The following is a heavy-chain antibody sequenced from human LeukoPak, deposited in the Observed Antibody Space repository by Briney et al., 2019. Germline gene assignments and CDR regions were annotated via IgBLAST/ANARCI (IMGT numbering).Heavy chain of an antibody. CDR2: ISAYNGNT. Sequence: ASVKVSCKASGYTFTSYGISWVRQAPGQGLEWMGWISAYNGNTNYAQKLQGRVTMTTDTSTSTAHMELRSLRSDDTAVYYCATQTGTTVTPFDYWGQGTLVTVSS. V-gene: IGHV1-18*01. CDR3: ATQTGTTVTPFDY. J-gene: IGHJ4*02. CDR1: GYTFTSYG. D-gene: IGHD4-17*01.